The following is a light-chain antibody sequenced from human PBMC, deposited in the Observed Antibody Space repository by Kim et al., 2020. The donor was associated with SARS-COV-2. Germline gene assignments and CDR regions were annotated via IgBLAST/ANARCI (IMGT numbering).Light chain of an antibody. CDR3: QAWTGV. J-gene: IGLJ2*01. CDR2: QDS. Sequence: SYELTQPPSVSVSPGQTASITCSGDKLGDKYACWYQQKPGQSPVLVIYQDSKRPSGIPERFSGSNSGNTATLTISGTQAMDEADYYCQAWTGVFGGGTQLTVL. V-gene: IGLV3-1*01. CDR1: KLGDKY.